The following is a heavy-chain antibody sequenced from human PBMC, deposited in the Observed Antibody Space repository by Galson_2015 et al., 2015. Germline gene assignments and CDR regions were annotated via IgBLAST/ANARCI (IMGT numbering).Heavy chain of an antibody. J-gene: IGHJ6*02. CDR3: AKDSLHRRYYYYGMDV. V-gene: IGHV3-9*01. D-gene: IGHD4-11*01. Sequence: SLRLSCAASGFTFDDYAMHWVRHAPGKGLEWVSGISWNSGSIGYADSVRGRFTISRDNAKNSLYLQMNSLRAEDTALYYCAKDSLHRRYYYYGMDVWGQGTTVTVSS. CDR2: ISWNSGSI. CDR1: GFTFDDYA.